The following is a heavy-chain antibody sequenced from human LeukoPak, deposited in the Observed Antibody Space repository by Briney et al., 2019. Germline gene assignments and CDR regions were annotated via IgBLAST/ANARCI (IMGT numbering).Heavy chain of an antibody. D-gene: IGHD6-19*01. CDR2: INPNSGGT. Sequence: ASVKVSCKASGYTFTGYYMHWVRQAPGQGLEWMGWINPNSGGTNYAQKFQGRVTMTRDTSISTAYMELSRLRSDDTAVYYCARRMASSGWGDYWGQGTLVTVSS. V-gene: IGHV1-2*02. CDR3: ARRMASSGWGDY. J-gene: IGHJ4*02. CDR1: GYTFTGYY.